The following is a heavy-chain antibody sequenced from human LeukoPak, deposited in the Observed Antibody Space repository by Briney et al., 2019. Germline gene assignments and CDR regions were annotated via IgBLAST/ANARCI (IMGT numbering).Heavy chain of an antibody. CDR3: ARGTYDFWSGYNWFDP. D-gene: IGHD3-3*01. CDR2: ISSNGGST. CDR1: GFTFNSYA. Sequence: PGGSLRLSCAASGFTFNSYAMHWVRQAPGKGLEYVSAISSNGGSTYYANSVKGRFTISRDNSKNTLYLQMGSLRAEDMAVYYCARGTYDFWSGYNWFDPWGQGTLVTVSS. J-gene: IGHJ5*02. V-gene: IGHV3-64*01.